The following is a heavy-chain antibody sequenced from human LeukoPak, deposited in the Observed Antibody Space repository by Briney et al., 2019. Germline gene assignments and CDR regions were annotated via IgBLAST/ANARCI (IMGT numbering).Heavy chain of an antibody. CDR2: ISGSGGST. V-gene: IGHV3-23*01. Sequence: GGSLRLSCAASGFTFSSYAMSWVRQAPGKGLEWVSAISGSGGSTYYADSVKGRFTISRDNSKNTLYLQTNSLRAEDTAVYYCAKDRVGGIAAPRSFDYWGQGTLVTVSS. D-gene: IGHD6-25*01. J-gene: IGHJ4*02. CDR3: AKDRVGGIAAPRSFDY. CDR1: GFTFSSYA.